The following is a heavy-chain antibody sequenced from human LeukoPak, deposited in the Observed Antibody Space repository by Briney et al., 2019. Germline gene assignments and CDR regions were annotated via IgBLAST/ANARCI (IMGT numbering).Heavy chain of an antibody. V-gene: IGHV4-59*01. Sequence: PSETLSLTCTVSGGSISSYYWSWVRQPPGKGLEWIGDIYYSGSTNYNPSLKSRVTISVDTSKNQFSLKLSSVTAADTAVYYCARGTYSSGRIPFDYWGQGTLVTVSS. J-gene: IGHJ4*02. CDR1: GGSISSYY. CDR2: IYYSGST. D-gene: IGHD6-19*01. CDR3: ARGTYSSGRIPFDY.